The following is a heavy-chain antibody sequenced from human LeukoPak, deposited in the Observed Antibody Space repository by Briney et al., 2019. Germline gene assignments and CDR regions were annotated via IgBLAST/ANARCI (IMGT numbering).Heavy chain of an antibody. CDR1: GFTFSNAW. CDR2: IKNDGSAT. V-gene: IGHV3-74*01. Sequence: PGGSLRLSCAASGFTFSNAWMSWVRQAPEKGLEWVSSIKNDGSATTYADSVKGRFSISTDSAKNTAYLQMNSLRVEDTAMYYCAMDINGDLFHLWGQGTLVTVSS. D-gene: IGHD2-2*03. CDR3: AMDINGDLFHL. J-gene: IGHJ4*02.